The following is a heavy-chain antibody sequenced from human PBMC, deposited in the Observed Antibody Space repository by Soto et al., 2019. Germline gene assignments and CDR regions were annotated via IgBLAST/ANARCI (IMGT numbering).Heavy chain of an antibody. J-gene: IGHJ4*02. Sequence: GGSLRLSCAASAFTFSNYWMTWVRQAPGKGLEWVATINEGGSEKYYVDSVKGRFTISRDNSKNTLYLQMNSLRAEDTAVYYCAKDRRVFDIKPYYFDYWGQGTLVTVSS. V-gene: IGHV3-7*03. CDR3: AKDRRVFDIKPYYFDY. CDR1: AFTFSNYW. CDR2: INEGGSEK. D-gene: IGHD2-15*01.